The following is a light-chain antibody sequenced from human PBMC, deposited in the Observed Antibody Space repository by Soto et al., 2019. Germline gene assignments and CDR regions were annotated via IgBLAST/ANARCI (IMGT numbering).Light chain of an antibody. J-gene: IGLJ1*01. CDR1: SSDVGGFNS. Sequence: QSALTQPASVSGSPGQSITISCTGTSSDVGGFNSVSWYQLRPGTAPKLILYDVVARPSGVSYRFSGSKSGNTAYLTISGLQAADEDDYFCSSYTSTMTNVFGSGTKLTVL. CDR2: DVV. CDR3: SSYTSTMTNV. V-gene: IGLV2-14*03.